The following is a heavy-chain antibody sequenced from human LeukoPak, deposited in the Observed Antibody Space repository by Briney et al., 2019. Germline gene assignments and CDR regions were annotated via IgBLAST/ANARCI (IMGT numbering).Heavy chain of an antibody. V-gene: IGHV3-64*01. CDR2: ISSNGGST. CDR3: RTTVVTLYSFLDY. D-gene: IGHD4-23*01. CDR1: GFTFSSYA. J-gene: IGHJ4*02. Sequence: GGSLRLSCAASGFTFSSYAMHWVRQAPGKGLEYVSAISSNGGSTYYANSVKGRFTISRDNSKNTLYLQMGSLRAEDMAVYYCRTTVVTLYSFLDYWGQGTLVTVSS.